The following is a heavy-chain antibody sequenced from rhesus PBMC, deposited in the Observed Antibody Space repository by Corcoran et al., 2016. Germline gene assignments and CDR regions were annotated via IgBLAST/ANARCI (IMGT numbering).Heavy chain of an antibody. D-gene: IGHD6-37*01. CDR3: ARQGRIAVAGLPIDY. V-gene: IGHV4-122*02. CDR1: GISISSSYYH. CDR2: ISYSGSL. J-gene: IGHJ4*01. Sequence: QVQLQEPGPGRVKPSETLSLTCAVSGISISSSYYHWNWIRQAHGKGREWIGYISYSGSLSYNPSLKSRITISRDTSKNHFSLNLNAVTAADTAVYYCARQGRIAVAGLPIDYWGRGVLVTVSS.